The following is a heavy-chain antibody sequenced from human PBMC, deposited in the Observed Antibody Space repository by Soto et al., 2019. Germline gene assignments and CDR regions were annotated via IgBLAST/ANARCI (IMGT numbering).Heavy chain of an antibody. CDR1: GDSISSGGYS. D-gene: IGHD3-22*01. V-gene: IGHV4-30-2*01. J-gene: IGHJ5*02. Sequence: PSETLSLTCAVSGDSISSGGYSWNWIRQPPGKGLEWIGYIYHSGSTNYNPSLKSRVTISVDRSKNQFSLKLSSVTAADTAVYYCARRPNYYDSSRNWFDPWGQGTLVTVPQ. CDR3: ARRPNYYDSSRNWFDP. CDR2: IYHSGST.